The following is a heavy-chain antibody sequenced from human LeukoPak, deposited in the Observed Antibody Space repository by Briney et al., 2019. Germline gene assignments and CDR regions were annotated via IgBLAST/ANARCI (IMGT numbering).Heavy chain of an antibody. D-gene: IGHD6-13*01. V-gene: IGHV4-39*01. Sequence: SETLSLTCTVSGGSISSRPYSWGWIRQPPGKGPEWLGSFYYSGSTYYKPSLKSRVTISVDTSKSQFSLKLSSVTAADTAVYYCARLVVSSWYHEVLLGRDYWGQGTLVTVSS. CDR3: ARLVVSSWYHEVLLGRDY. CDR2: FYYSGST. J-gene: IGHJ4*02. CDR1: GGSISSRPYS.